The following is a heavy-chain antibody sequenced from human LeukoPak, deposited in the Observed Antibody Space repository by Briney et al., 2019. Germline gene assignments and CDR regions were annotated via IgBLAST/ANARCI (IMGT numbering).Heavy chain of an antibody. Sequence: PGGSLRLSCAASGFTFSNYAMSWVRQAPGKGLEGVSAISASGGRTYYADSVKRRFTISRDNPKNTVYLQMNSLRAEDTAVYYCANRFYYMDVWGKGTTVTVSS. CDR3: ANRFYYMDV. CDR2: ISASGGRT. CDR1: GFTFSNYA. J-gene: IGHJ6*03. V-gene: IGHV3-23*01.